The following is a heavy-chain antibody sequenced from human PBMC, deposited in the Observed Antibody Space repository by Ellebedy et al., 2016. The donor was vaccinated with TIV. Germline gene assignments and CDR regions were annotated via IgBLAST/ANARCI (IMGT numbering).Heavy chain of an antibody. CDR1: GGSISSGGYY. D-gene: IGHD2-21*02. CDR3: ARGAIVVVTAILGFDP. V-gene: IGHV4-39*07. CDR2: INHSGST. J-gene: IGHJ5*02. Sequence: SETLSLTXTVSGGSISSGGYYWSWIRQPPGKGLEWIGEINHSGSTNYNPSLKSRVTISVDTSKNQFSLKLSSVTAADTAVYYCARGAIVVVTAILGFDPWGQGTLVTVSS.